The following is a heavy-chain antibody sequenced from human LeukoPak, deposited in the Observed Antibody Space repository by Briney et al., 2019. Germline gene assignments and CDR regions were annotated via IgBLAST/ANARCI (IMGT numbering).Heavy chain of an antibody. CDR2: IYYSGST. Sequence: PSETLSLTCTVSGGSISSYYWSWIRQPPGKGLEWIGYIYYSGSTNYNPSLKSRVTISVDTSKNQFSLKLSSVTAADTAVYYCASERPLAYCGGDCGIFDYWGQGTLVTVSS. D-gene: IGHD2-21*02. V-gene: IGHV4-59*01. CDR1: GGSISSYY. CDR3: ASERPLAYCGGDCGIFDY. J-gene: IGHJ4*02.